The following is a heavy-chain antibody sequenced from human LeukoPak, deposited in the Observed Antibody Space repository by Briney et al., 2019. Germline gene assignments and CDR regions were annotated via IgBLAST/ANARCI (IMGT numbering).Heavy chain of an antibody. Sequence: PGGSLRLSCAASGVTVSSNYMTWVRQAPGKGLEWVSLIYRGSDTYYADSVKGRFTISRDDSKNTLSLQMNSLRVEDTAVYHCARDLAWGAFDYWGQGTLVTVSS. CDR2: IYRGSDT. V-gene: IGHV3-53*01. J-gene: IGHJ4*02. CDR1: GVTVSSNY. D-gene: IGHD7-27*01. CDR3: ARDLAWGAFDY.